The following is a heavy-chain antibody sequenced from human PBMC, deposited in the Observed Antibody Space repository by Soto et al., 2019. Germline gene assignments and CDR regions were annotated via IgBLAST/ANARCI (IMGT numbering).Heavy chain of an antibody. J-gene: IGHJ1*01. CDR2: VSGRGKT. Sequence: QVQLQESGPGLVKPSETLSLTCSVSGVSISSYYWSWIRQPAGKGLEWIGRVSGRGKTKYNPSLKSRVTMSLDTPKNVFSLRLSSVTAADTAIYYCARGEDYYDGSGHFTAQYFQHWGQGTPVTVSS. CDR3: ARGEDYYDGSGHFTAQYFQH. CDR1: GVSISSYY. V-gene: IGHV4-4*07. D-gene: IGHD3-22*01.